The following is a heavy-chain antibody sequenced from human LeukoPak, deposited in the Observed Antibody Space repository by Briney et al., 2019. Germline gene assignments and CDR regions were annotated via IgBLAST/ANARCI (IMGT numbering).Heavy chain of an antibody. D-gene: IGHD3-9*01. CDR1: GYTFTSYD. Sequence: ASVKVSCKASGYTFTSYDINWVRQATGQRLEWMGWMNPNSGNTGYAQKFQGRVTMTRNTSISTAYMELSSLRSEDTAVYYCARVLRYFDWQFDYWGQGILVTVSS. CDR3: ARVLRYFDWQFDY. V-gene: IGHV1-8*01. CDR2: MNPNSGNT. J-gene: IGHJ4*02.